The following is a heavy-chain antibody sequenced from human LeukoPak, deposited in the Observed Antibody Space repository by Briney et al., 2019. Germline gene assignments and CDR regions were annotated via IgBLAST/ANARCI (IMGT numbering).Heavy chain of an antibody. CDR1: GFIFSTYS. D-gene: IGHD2-8*02. CDR2: ISTTGAI. V-gene: IGHV3-48*02. CDR3: ARDVWYYFDY. J-gene: IGHJ4*02. Sequence: GGSLTLSCTASGFIFSTYSRRWVRQAPGKGLEWVSYISTTGAILYADSVKGRFTISRDNAKNSLYLQMNSLRDEDTAVYYCARDVWYYFDYWGQGTLVTVSS.